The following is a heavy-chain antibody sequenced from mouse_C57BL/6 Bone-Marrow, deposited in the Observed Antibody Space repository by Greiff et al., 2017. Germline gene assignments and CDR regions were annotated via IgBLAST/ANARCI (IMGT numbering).Heavy chain of an antibody. J-gene: IGHJ2*01. CDR2: IDPSDSYT. CDR3: AIYFDY. Sequence: QVQLQQPGAELVKPGASVKLSCKASGYTFTSYWMQWVKQRPGQGLEWIGEIDPSDSYTNYNQKFKGKATLTVDTSSGTAYMQLSSLTSEDSAVYYCAIYFDYWGQGTTLTVSS. CDR1: GYTFTSYW. V-gene: IGHV1-50*01.